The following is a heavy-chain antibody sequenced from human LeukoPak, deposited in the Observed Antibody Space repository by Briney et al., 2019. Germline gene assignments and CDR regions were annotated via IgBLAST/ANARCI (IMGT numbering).Heavy chain of an antibody. CDR2: IWYDGSNK. V-gene: IGHV3-33*01. CDR3: ARGSGSWVSSSWSPVDY. D-gene: IGHD6-13*01. J-gene: IGHJ4*02. Sequence: RSLRLSCAASGFPFSSYGMHWVRQAPGKGLEWVAVIWYDGSNKYYADSVKGRFTISRDNSKNTLYLQMNSLRAEDTAVYYCARGSGSWVSSSWSPVDYWGQGTLVTVSS. CDR1: GFPFSSYG.